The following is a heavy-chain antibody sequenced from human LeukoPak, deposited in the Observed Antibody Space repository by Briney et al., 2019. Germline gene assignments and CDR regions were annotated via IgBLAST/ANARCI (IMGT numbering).Heavy chain of an antibody. CDR2: ISAYNGNP. V-gene: IGHV1-18*01. Sequence: GASVEVSCKASGYTFTSYGISWVRQAPGQGLEWMGWISAYNGNPKYAQKLQGRVTMTTDTSTSTAYMELRSLRSDDTAVYYCARGPYCSGGTCYSQYFDYWGQGTLVIVSS. D-gene: IGHD2-15*01. J-gene: IGHJ4*02. CDR1: GYTFTSYG. CDR3: ARGPYCSGGTCYSQYFDY.